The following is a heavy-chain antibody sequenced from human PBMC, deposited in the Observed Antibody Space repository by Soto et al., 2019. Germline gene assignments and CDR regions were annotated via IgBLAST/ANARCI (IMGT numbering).Heavy chain of an antibody. D-gene: IGHD3-22*01. CDR2: ISSSGSTI. J-gene: IGHJ4*02. CDR3: AIQYFYDSSGYYYESRFYD. Sequence: QVQLVESGGGLVKPGGSLRLSCAASGFTFSDYYMSWIRQAPGKGLEWVSYISSSGSTIYYADSVKGRFTISRDNAKNSLYLQMNSLTAEDTAVYYCAIQYFYDSSGYYYESRFYDWGQGPLVTVSS. CDR1: GFTFSDYY. V-gene: IGHV3-11*01.